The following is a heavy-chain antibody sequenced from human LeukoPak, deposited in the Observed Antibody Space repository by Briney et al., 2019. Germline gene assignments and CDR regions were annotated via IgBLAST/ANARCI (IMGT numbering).Heavy chain of an antibody. V-gene: IGHV4-61*01. CDR3: ARESPAMNGDAFDI. J-gene: IGHJ3*02. Sequence: TSQTLSLTCTVSGGSISSGSYYWSWIRQPPGKGLEWIGYIYYSGSTNYNPSLKSRVTISVDTSKNQFSLKLSSVTAADTAVYYCARESPAMNGDAFDIWGQGTMVTVSS. D-gene: IGHD2-2*01. CDR1: GGSISSGSYY. CDR2: IYYSGST.